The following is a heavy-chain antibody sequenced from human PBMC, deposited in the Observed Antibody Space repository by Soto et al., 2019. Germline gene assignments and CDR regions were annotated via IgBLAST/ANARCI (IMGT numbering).Heavy chain of an antibody. CDR3: AKDRPDYSNYYYYGMDV. CDR2: ISGSGGST. CDR1: GFTFSSYA. Sequence: PGGSLRLSCAASGFTFSSYAMSWVRQAPGKGLEWVSAISGSGGSTYYADSVKGQFTISRDNSKNTLYLQMNSLGAEDTAVYYCAKDRPDYSNYYYYGMDVWGQGTTVTVSS. J-gene: IGHJ6*02. D-gene: IGHD4-4*01. V-gene: IGHV3-23*01.